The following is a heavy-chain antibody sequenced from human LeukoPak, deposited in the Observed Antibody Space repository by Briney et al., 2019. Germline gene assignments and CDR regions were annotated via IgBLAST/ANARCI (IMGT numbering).Heavy chain of an antibody. CDR3: ARDRSIAVAGTGWHGAFDI. V-gene: IGHV4-59*01. Sequence: SETLSLTCTVSGGSISSYYWSWIRQPPGKGLEWIGYIYYSGSTNYNPSLKSRVTISVDTSKNQFSLKLSSVTAADTAVYYCARDRSIAVAGTGWHGAFDIWGQGTMVTVSS. J-gene: IGHJ3*02. CDR2: IYYSGST. D-gene: IGHD6-19*01. CDR1: GGSISSYY.